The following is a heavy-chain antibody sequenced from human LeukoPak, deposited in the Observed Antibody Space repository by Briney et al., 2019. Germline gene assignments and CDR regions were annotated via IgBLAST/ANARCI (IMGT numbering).Heavy chain of an antibody. CDR1: GYTFTGYY. Sequence: ASVKVSCKASGYTFTGYYMHWVRQAPGQGLEWMGWINPSSGGTNYAQKFQGRVTMTRDTSISTAYMELSRLRSDDTAVYYCATPKPYGDYTAFDIWGQGTMVTVSS. CDR3: ATPKPYGDYTAFDI. J-gene: IGHJ3*02. D-gene: IGHD4-17*01. V-gene: IGHV1-2*02. CDR2: INPSSGGT.